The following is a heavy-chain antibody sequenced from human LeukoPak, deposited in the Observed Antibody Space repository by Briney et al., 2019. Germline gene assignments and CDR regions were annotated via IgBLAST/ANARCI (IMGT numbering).Heavy chain of an antibody. Sequence: GGSLRLSCAASGFTFSSSAMSWVRQAPGKGLEWVSAISNNGGYTYYADSVHGLFTISRDNSKSTMCLQMNSLRAEETAVYYCAKQLGYCSDGSCYFPYWGQGTLVTVSS. J-gene: IGHJ4*02. CDR1: GFTFSSSA. V-gene: IGHV3-23*01. CDR2: ISNNGGYT. D-gene: IGHD2-15*01. CDR3: AKQLGYCSDGSCYFPY.